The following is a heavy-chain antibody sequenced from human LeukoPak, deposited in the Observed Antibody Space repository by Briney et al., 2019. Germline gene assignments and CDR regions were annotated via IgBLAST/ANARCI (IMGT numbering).Heavy chain of an antibody. CDR3: ARDLGQSGSYFSRYYYFDY. CDR2: ISSSSSYI. J-gene: IGHJ4*02. V-gene: IGHV3-21*01. Sequence: PGGSLRLSCAASGFTFSSYSVNWVRQAPGKGLEWVSSISSSSSYIYYADSVKGRFTISRDNAKNSLYLQMNSLRAEDTAVYYCARDLGQSGSYFSRYYYFDYWGQGTLVTVSS. CDR1: GFTFSSYS. D-gene: IGHD3-10*01.